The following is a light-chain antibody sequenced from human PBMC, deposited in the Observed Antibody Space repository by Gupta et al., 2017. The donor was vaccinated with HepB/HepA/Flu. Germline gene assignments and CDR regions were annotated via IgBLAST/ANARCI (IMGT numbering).Light chain of an antibody. J-gene: IGKJ4*01. CDR2: DES. Sequence: DIQMTQSPSSLSASVGDRVTITCQASQEISNYLNWYQQKPGKAPKLLIYDESNVEKGVPSRFSGSGSGTDFTFTISSRQPEDIAKYYCQQEDNLPLTFGGGTKVEIK. CDR1: QEISNY. V-gene: IGKV1-33*01. CDR3: QQEDNLPLT.